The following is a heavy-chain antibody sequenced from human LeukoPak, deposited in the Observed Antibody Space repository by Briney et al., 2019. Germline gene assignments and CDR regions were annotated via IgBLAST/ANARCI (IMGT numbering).Heavy chain of an antibody. CDR1: GGTFSSYA. D-gene: IGHD6-19*01. J-gene: IGHJ4*02. CDR3: ARPPLGSSGWSESYY. V-gene: IGHV1-69*13. Sequence: ASVTVSCKASGGTFSSYAISWVRQAPGQGLEWMGGIIPIFGTANYAQKFQGRVTITADESTSTAYMELSSLRSEDTAVYYCARPPLGSSGWSESYYWGQGTLVTVSS. CDR2: IIPIFGTA.